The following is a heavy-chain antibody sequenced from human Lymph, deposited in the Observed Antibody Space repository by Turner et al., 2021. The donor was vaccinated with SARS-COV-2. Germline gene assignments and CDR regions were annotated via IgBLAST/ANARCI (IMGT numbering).Heavy chain of an antibody. CDR1: GGSFSGYY. J-gene: IGHJ6*02. CDR2: INHSGST. D-gene: IGHD5-18*01. CDR3: ARGGVDTAMVRYYYYGMDV. V-gene: IGHV4-34*01. Sequence: QVQLQQWGAGLLKPSETLSLTCAVYGGSFSGYYWSGIRQPPGKGLEWIGEINHSGSTNYNPSLKSRVTISVDTSKNQFSLKLSSVTAADTAVYYCARGGVDTAMVRYYYYGMDVWGQGTTVTVSS.